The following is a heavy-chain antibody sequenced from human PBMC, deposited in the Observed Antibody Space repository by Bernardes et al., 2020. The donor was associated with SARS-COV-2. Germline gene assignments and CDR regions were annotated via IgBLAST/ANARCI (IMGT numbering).Heavy chain of an antibody. V-gene: IGHV4-61*01. Sequence: SLSLPCTVSGGSVISGSYYWSWIRQPPGKGLEWIGYIFYSGSTNYDSSLKSRVTISVDTSKNQFSLQLSSVTAADTAVYYCVRALHATAFDYWGQGNLVIVSS. CDR3: VRALHATAFDY. CDR2: IFYSGST. CDR1: GGSVISGSYY. J-gene: IGHJ4*02. D-gene: IGHD2-15*01.